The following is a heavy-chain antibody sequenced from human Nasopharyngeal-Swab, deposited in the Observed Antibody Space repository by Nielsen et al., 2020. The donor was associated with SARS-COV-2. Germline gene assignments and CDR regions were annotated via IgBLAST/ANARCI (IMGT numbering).Heavy chain of an antibody. V-gene: IGHV1-69*13. CDR2: IIPMFGTA. CDR3: ARDKSAALNPRSQYCFDY. CDR1: GGTFSSYK. J-gene: IGHJ4*02. Sequence: SVKVSCKASGGTFSSYKISWVRQAPGQGLEWMGGIIPMFGTANYAQKFQGRVTITADESTSTAYMELSSLRSEDTAVYYCARDKSAALNPRSQYCFDYWGQGTLVTVSS. D-gene: IGHD6-6*01.